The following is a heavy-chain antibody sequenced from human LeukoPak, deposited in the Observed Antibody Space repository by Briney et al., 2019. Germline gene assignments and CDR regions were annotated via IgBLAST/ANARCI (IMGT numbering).Heavy chain of an antibody. J-gene: IGHJ4*02. V-gene: IGHV3-48*01. CDR2: ISSSSSTI. Sequence: GGSLRLSCAASGFTFSSYSMNWVRQAPGKGLEWVSYISSSSSTIYYADSVKGRFTISRDNAENSLYLQMNSLRAEDQAVYYCASSYDYVWGSYRYTPYYADYWGQGTLVTVSS. CDR3: ASSYDYVWGSYRYTPYYADY. D-gene: IGHD3-16*02. CDR1: GFTFSSYS.